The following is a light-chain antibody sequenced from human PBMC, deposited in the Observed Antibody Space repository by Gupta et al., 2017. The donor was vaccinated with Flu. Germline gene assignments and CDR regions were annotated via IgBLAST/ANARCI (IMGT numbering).Light chain of an antibody. CDR3: QQYNNYWT. CDR1: QSISSW. J-gene: IGKJ1*01. V-gene: IGKV1-5*03. Sequence: DIQMTQSPSTLSPSVGDRVTITCRASQSISSWLAWFQQKAGKAPKLLIYQASKLESGVTSRFSGSGSGTEFTLTISSLQPDDSATYYFQQYNNYWTFGQGTKVEIK. CDR2: QAS.